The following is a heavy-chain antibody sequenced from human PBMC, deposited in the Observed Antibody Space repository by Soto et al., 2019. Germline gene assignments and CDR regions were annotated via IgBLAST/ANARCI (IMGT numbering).Heavy chain of an antibody. CDR2: IWYDGSNK. V-gene: IGHV3-33*01. J-gene: IGHJ6*02. D-gene: IGHD5-18*01. CDR1: GFTFSSYG. Sequence: PGGSLRLSCAASGFTFSSYGMHWVRQAPGKGLEWVAVIWYDGSNKYYADSVKGRFTISRDNSKNTLYLQMNSLRAEDTAVYYCAGAELQWQGDTAMVQAYYYGMDVWGQGTTVTVSS. CDR3: AGAELQWQGDTAMVQAYYYGMDV.